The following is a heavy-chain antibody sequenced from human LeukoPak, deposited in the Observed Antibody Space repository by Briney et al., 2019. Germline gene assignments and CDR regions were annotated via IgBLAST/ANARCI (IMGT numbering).Heavy chain of an antibody. CDR3: AKDLGSNPGY. V-gene: IGHV4-4*02. CDR2: IHHSAGT. J-gene: IGHJ4*02. D-gene: IGHD2-2*01. CDR1: GDSVTSDNW. Sequence: SETLSLTYTLSGDSVTSDNWWSWVRQPPGQGLEWIGEIHHSAGTNYNPSLRSRVTMSIDKSKDQFSLNLNSVTAADTALYFCAKDLGSNPGYWGQGTLVIVSS.